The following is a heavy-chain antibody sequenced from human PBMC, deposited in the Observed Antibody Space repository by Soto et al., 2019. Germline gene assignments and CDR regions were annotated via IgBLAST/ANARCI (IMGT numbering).Heavy chain of an antibody. V-gene: IGHV4-39*01. CDR1: GGSISSSSYY. D-gene: IGHD2-2*01. CDR2: IYYSGST. Sequence: SETLSLTCTVSGGSISSSSYYWGWIRQPPGKGLEWIGSIYYSGSTYYNPSLKSRVTISVVTSKNQFSLKLSSVTAADTAVYYCAKSSGDCSSTSCYLPDNYFDYWGQGTLVTVSS. CDR3: AKSSGDCSSTSCYLPDNYFDY. J-gene: IGHJ4*02.